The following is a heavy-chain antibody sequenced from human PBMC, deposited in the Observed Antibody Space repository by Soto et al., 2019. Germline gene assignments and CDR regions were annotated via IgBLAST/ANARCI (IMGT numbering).Heavy chain of an antibody. CDR1: GFTFSLYS. CDR3: VRARSTDSRPDY. J-gene: IGHJ4*02. D-gene: IGHD1-1*01. Sequence: GGSLRLSCAASGFTFSLYSMIWVRQAPGRGLEWVASITSSSSYIYYEDSLKGRFTISRDNAKNSLFLQLDSLRAEDTAVYFCVRARSTDSRPDYWGQGTLVTVSS. CDR2: ITSSSSYI. V-gene: IGHV3-21*01.